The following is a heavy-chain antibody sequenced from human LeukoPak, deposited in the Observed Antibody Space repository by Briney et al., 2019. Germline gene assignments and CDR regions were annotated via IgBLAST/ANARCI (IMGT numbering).Heavy chain of an antibody. CDR1: GGSIRSSSYY. CDR3: ARRYSSSSLWAY. V-gene: IGHV4-39*07. J-gene: IGHJ4*02. D-gene: IGHD6-6*01. Sequence: TSETLSLTCTVSGGSIRSSSYYWGWIRQPPGKGLEWIGEISHSGSTNYNPSLKSRVTISVDTSKNQFSLKLSSVTAADTAVYYCARRYSSSSLWAYWGQGTLVTVSS. CDR2: ISHSGST.